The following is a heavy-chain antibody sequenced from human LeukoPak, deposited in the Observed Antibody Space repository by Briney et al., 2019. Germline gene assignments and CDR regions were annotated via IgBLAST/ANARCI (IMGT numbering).Heavy chain of an antibody. CDR1: GFGFNNYG. D-gene: IGHD3-22*01. CDR2: ISGDGDII. J-gene: IGHJ5*02. Sequence: GGSLRLSCAASGFGFNNYGMSWVRQAPGKGLEWVSSISGDGDIIVYADSVKGRFTTSRDNSENTLYLQMSSLSAADAAIYYCAKQLYSNGYRWFDPWGQGTLVTVSS. CDR3: AKQLYSNGYRWFDP. V-gene: IGHV3-23*01.